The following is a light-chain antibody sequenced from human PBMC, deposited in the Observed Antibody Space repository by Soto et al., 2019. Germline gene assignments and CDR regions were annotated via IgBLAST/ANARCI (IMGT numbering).Light chain of an antibody. CDR2: WAS. V-gene: IGKV4-1*01. J-gene: IGKJ1*01. CDR1: QSVFSNSNNNKY. CDR3: QQYYSTPWT. Sequence: DIVMTQSADSLAVSLGERATINCKSSQSVFSNSNNNKYLAWYQQKPGQPPKLLIHWASIRESGVPDRFSGSGSGTDFTLTINSLHAEDVAVYYCQQYYSTPWTFGQGTKVEIK.